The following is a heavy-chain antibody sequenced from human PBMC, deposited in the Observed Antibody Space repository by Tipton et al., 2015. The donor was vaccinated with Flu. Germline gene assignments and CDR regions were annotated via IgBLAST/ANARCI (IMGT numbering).Heavy chain of an antibody. CDR2: IYPGDSDT. CDR1: GYSFTSYW. J-gene: IGHJ3*02. Sequence: QLVQSGAEVKKPGESLKISCKGSGYSFTSYWIGWVRQMPGKGLEWMGIIYPGDSDTRYSPSFQGQVTISADKSISTAYLQWSSLKASDTAMYYCARLAYCGGDCYSASGAFDIWGQGTMVTVSS. CDR3: ARLAYCGGDCYSASGAFDI. D-gene: IGHD2-21*01. V-gene: IGHV5-51*01.